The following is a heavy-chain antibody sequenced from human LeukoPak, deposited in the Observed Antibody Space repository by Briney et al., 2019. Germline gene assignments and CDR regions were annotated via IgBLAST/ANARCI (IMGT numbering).Heavy chain of an antibody. CDR1: GYSISSGYY. V-gene: IGHV4-38-2*01. D-gene: IGHD5-18*01. CDR2: IYHSGRT. J-gene: IGHJ4*02. Sequence: PSETLSLTCAVSGYSISSGYYWGGLRQPPGRGLEWIGSIYHSGRTYYNPSLKSRDTISLDTAKTQFSLKLSSVTAADTAVYYCARLDSYSYDPSWGQGTLVTVSS. CDR3: ARLDSYSYDPS.